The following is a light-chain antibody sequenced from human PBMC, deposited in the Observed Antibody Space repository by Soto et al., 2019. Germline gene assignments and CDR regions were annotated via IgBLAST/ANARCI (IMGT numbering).Light chain of an antibody. J-gene: IGKJ4*01. CDR2: AAS. CDR1: QGISIW. Sequence: DIQMTQSPSSVSASVGDRVTITCRACQGISIWLAWYQHKPGKAPKLLIYAASSLKTGVPSRFSGSGSGREFTLTISSLQPEDFATYYCQQANSFPVTFGGGTKVEIK. CDR3: QQANSFPVT. V-gene: IGKV1-12*01.